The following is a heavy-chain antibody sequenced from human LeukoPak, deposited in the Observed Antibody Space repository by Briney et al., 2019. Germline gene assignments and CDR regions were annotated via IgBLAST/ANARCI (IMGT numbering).Heavy chain of an antibody. D-gene: IGHD6-13*01. CDR3: AKDLIAAAGTSAMDV. CDR2: IKQDGSEK. Sequence: GGSLRLSCAASGFTFSSYWMSWVRQAPGKGLEWVANIKQDGSEKYYVDSVKGRFTISRDNSKNTLYLQMNSLRAEDTAVYYCAKDLIAAAGTSAMDVWGKGTTVTISS. J-gene: IGHJ6*03. CDR1: GFTFSSYW. V-gene: IGHV3-7*01.